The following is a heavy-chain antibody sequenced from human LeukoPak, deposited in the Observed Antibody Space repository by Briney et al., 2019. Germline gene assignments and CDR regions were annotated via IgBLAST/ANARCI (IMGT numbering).Heavy chain of an antibody. CDR3: GRVGGRSKAAKGDAFDI. Sequence: GGSLRLSCAASGFTFSSYSMNWVRQAPGKGLEWVSSISSGSTYVYYADSVQGRFTITRDNAQSSMYLQMNSLRAEDTAVYYCGRVGGRSKAAKGDAFDIWGQGTMVVVSS. CDR2: ISSGSTYV. J-gene: IGHJ3*02. V-gene: IGHV3-21*01. D-gene: IGHD6-6*01. CDR1: GFTFSSYS.